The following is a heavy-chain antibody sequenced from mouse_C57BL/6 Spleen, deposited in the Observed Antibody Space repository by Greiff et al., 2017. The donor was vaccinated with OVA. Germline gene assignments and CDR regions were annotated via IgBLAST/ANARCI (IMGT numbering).Heavy chain of an antibody. V-gene: IGHV5-6*01. CDR3: ARHGATVVATDWYFDV. CDR1: GFTFSSYG. Sequence: EVKLVESGGDLVKPGGSLKLSCAASGFTFSSYGMSWVRQTPDKRLEWVATISSGGSYTSYPDSVKGRFTISRDNAKNTLYLQMSSLKSEDTAMYYCARHGATVVATDWYFDVWGTGTTVTVSS. J-gene: IGHJ1*03. D-gene: IGHD1-1*01. CDR2: ISSGGSYT.